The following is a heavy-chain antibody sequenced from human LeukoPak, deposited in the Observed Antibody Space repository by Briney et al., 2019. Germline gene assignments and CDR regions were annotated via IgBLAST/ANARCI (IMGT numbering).Heavy chain of an antibody. CDR1: GFTFSTYA. CDR2: ISASSSST. J-gene: IGHJ4*02. V-gene: IGHV3-23*01. D-gene: IGHD3-3*01. CDR3: AKGAQYDFWSGYTLEYFDV. Sequence: GGSLRLSCAAFGFTFSTYAMSWVRQAPGKGLEWVSFISASSSSTHYIDSVKGRFTISRDNSENALYLQINSLRAEDTATYYCAKGAQYDFWSGYTLEYFDVWGKGTLVTVSS.